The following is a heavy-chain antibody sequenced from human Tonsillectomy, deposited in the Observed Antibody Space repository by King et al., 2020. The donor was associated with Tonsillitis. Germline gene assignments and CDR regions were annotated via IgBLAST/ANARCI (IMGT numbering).Heavy chain of an antibody. CDR2: IYYSGST. J-gene: IGHJ5*02. CDR1: GGSISSYY. V-gene: IGHV4-59*01. Sequence: VQLQESGPGLVKPSETLSLTCTVSGGSISSYYWSWIRQPPEKGLEWIGYIYYSGSTNYNPSLKSRVTISVDTSKNQFSLKLSSVTAADTAVYYCAGDVWGNNWFDPWGQGTLVIVSS. D-gene: IGHD7-27*01. CDR3: AGDVWGNNWFDP.